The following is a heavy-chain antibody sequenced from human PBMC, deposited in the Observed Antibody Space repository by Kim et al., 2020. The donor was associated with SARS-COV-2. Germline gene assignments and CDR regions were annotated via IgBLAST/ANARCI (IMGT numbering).Heavy chain of an antibody. V-gene: IGHV3-33*01. CDR1: GFTFSSYG. D-gene: IGHD2-2*01. Sequence: GGSLRLSCAASGFTFSSYGMHWVRQAPGKGLQWVAAIWYDGTKNLYADSVKGRFAISRDNSKSILYLQMNNMRADETALYYCARAATTSWDIDYWGQGILVTVSS. CDR3: ARAATTSWDIDY. J-gene: IGHJ4*02. CDR2: IWYDGTKN.